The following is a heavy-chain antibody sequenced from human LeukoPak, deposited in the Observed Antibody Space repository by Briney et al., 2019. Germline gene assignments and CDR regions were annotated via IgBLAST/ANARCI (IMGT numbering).Heavy chain of an antibody. J-gene: IGHJ4*02. CDR3: AKGGKWDVTPFDY. Sequence: GGSLRLSCAVSGFTFTSYSMNWVRQAPGKGLEWVSTISGGGGSTYYADSVKGRFTISRDNSKNTLYLQVNSLRAEDTAVYYCAKGGKWDVTPFDYWGQGTLVTVSS. CDR1: GFTFTSYS. D-gene: IGHD1-26*01. CDR2: ISGGGGST. V-gene: IGHV3-23*01.